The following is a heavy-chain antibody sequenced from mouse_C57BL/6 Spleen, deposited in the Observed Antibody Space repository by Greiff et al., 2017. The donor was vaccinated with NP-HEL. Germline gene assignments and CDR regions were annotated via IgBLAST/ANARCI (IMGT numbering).Heavy chain of an antibody. J-gene: IGHJ4*01. Sequence: QVQLQQSGPELVKPGASVKISCKASGYAFSSSWMNWVKQRPGKGLEWIGRIYPGDGDTNYNGKFKGKATLTADKSSSTAYMQLSSLTSEDSAVYFCARYDGPYGAMDYWGQGTSVTVSS. D-gene: IGHD2-3*01. CDR3: ARYDGPYGAMDY. V-gene: IGHV1-82*01. CDR1: GYAFSSSW. CDR2: IYPGDGDT.